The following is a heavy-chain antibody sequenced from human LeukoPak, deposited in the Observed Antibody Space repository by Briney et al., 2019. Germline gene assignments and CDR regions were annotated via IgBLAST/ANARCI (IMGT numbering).Heavy chain of an antibody. V-gene: IGHV4-59*01. CDR3: ARGQNAWFDP. CDR1: GGSISSYY. CDR2: IFYSGST. J-gene: IGHJ5*02. Sequence: PSETLSLTRTVSGGSISSYYWSWIRQPPGKGLEWIGYIFYSGSTNYNPSLKSRVTISIDTSKNQFSLKLTSVTAADTAVYYCARGQNAWFDPWGQGTLVTVSS.